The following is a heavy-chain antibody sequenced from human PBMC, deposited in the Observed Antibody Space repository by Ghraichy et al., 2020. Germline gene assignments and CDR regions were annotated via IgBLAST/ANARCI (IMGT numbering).Heavy chain of an antibody. CDR1: GYTLSELS. CDR3: ATDADTMKAVVRGAFDM. Sequence: ASVKVSCKVSGYTLSELSIHWVRQTPGKGLEWMGGFDDGETIYAQTLQGRVTMTEDTSTNTAYMELTSLRPEDTAVYFCATDADTMKAVVRGAFDMWGQGTMVAVSS. V-gene: IGHV1-24*01. CDR2: FDDGET. D-gene: IGHD3-22*01. J-gene: IGHJ3*02.